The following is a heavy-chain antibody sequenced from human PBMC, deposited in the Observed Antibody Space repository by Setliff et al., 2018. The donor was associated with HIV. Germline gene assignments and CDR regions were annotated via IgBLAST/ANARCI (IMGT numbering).Heavy chain of an antibody. V-gene: IGHV4-31*11. D-gene: IGHD4-17*01. Sequence: SETLSLTCAVYGGSFSNYYWTWIRQHPGKGLEWIGYFYYTGSDYYNPSLKSRVTISVDTSKNQFSLKLRSVTAADTAVYYCARGAGLYGDYHVYWGQGTLVTVSS. J-gene: IGHJ4*02. CDR1: GGSFSNYY. CDR2: FYYTGSD. CDR3: ARGAGLYGDYHVY.